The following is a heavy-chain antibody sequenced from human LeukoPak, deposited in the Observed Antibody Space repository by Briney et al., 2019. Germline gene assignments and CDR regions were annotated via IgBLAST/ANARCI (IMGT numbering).Heavy chain of an antibody. J-gene: IGHJ4*02. Sequence: GEPLKISCRGSGYSFPRYWIRWVRQAPGKGLEWVANIKQDGSEKYYVDSVKGRFTISRDNAKNSLYLQMNSLRAEDTAVYYCARDAPGITIFGAGWGQGTLVTVSS. CDR1: GYSFPRYW. D-gene: IGHD3-3*01. CDR3: ARDAPGITIFGAG. V-gene: IGHV3-7*01. CDR2: IKQDGSEK.